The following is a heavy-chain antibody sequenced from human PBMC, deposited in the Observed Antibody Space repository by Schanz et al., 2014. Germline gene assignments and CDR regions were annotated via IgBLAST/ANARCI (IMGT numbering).Heavy chain of an antibody. V-gene: IGHV3-21*01. CDR1: GFSFSSYA. CDR3: VSSGSYSSYAF. D-gene: IGHD3-10*01. CDR2: ISTSGTYM. Sequence: EVQLLESGGGLVEPGGSLRLSCAASGFSFSSYAMGWVRQAPGRGLEWVSSISTSGTYMYIADSLKGRLTISRDDAKKSMYLQMNSLRAEDTAVYHCVSSGSYSSYAFWGQGTLVTVSS. J-gene: IGHJ4*02.